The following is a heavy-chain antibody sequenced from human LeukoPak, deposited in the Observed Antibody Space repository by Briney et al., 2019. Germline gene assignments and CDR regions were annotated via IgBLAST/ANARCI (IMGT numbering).Heavy chain of an antibody. CDR2: IYHSGST. Sequence: SETLSLTCAVSGGSISSGGYSWSWIRQPPGKGLEWIGYIYHSGSTYYNPSLKSRVTISVDRSKNQFSLKLSSVTAADTAVYYCARMIAPDIVVSGYFDLWGRGTLVTVSS. J-gene: IGHJ2*01. D-gene: IGHD2-15*01. CDR3: ARMIAPDIVVSGYFDL. CDR1: GGSISSGGYS. V-gene: IGHV4-30-2*01.